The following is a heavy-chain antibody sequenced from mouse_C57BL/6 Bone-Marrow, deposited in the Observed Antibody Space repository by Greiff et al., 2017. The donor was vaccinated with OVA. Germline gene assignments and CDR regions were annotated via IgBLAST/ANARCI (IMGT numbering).Heavy chain of an antibody. CDR2: ISSGSSTI. CDR1: GFTFSDYG. J-gene: IGHJ1*03. D-gene: IGHD1-1*01. CDR3: ARNYYGSRGYFHV. Sequence: EVMLVESGGGLVKPGGSLKLSCAASGFTFSDYGMHWVRQAPEKGLEWVAYISSGSSTIYYADTVKGRFTISRDNAKNTLFLQMTSLRSEDTAMYYCARNYYGSRGYFHVWGTGTTVTVSS. V-gene: IGHV5-17*01.